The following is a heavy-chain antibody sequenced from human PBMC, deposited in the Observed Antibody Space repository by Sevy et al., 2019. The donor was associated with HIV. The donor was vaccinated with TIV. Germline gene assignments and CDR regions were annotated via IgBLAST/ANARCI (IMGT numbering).Heavy chain of an antibody. J-gene: IGHJ4*02. Sequence: GESLKISCAASGFTFNIYAMSWVGQAPGKGLEWLSAISGGWDGTYYADSVKGRFTISGDNSRNTLYLQMNSLRAEETAVSYCAKRPYYYYNSDGHLVSSTDEADYWGQGTLVTVSS. CDR2: ISGGWDGT. CDR3: AKRPYYYYNSDGHLVSSTDEADY. V-gene: IGHV3-23*01. CDR1: GFTFNIYA. D-gene: IGHD3-22*01.